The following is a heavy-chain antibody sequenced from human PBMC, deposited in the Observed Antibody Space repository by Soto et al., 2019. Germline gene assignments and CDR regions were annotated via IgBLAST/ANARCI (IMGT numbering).Heavy chain of an antibody. CDR1: GGSISSYY. Sequence: QVQLQESGPGLVKPSETLSLTCTVSGGSISSYYWSWIRQPPGKGLEWIGYIYYTGSTNSNPSLPGRVTISVDKSQIMLSLPLSSVTAADTTVYSSTGGGGLLQLWAQGTLVTVSS. D-gene: IGHD3-10*01. V-gene: IGHV4-59*01. CDR3: TGGGGLLQL. J-gene: IGHJ1*01. CDR2: IYYTGST.